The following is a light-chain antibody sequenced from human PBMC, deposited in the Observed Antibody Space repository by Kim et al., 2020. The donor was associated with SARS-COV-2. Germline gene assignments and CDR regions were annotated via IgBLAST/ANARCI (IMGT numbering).Light chain of an antibody. CDR1: ALRSCY. J-gene: IGLJ2*01. Sequence: VRRICQEEALRSCYASWYQQKPGQAPTLVIYCKNNRPPAVPDRFSAADSGTTASLTITGAQAEDEADYYFCSRDNSGNHVIFGGGTQLTVL. CDR3: CSRDNSGNHVI. V-gene: IGLV3-19*01. CDR2: CKN.